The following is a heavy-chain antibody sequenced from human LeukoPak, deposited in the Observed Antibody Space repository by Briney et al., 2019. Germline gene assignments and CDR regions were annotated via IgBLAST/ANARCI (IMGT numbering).Heavy chain of an antibody. CDR2: INSDGSST. V-gene: IGHV3-74*03. D-gene: IGHD6-19*01. CDR1: GFTFSSYW. Sequence: GGSLRLSCAASGFTFSSYWMHWVRQAPGKGLGWVSRINSDGSSTTYADSVKGRFTISRDNAKNTLYLQMNSLRAEDTAVYYCARVGPYSSGLYYFDYWGQGTLVTVSS. J-gene: IGHJ4*02. CDR3: ARVGPYSSGLYYFDY.